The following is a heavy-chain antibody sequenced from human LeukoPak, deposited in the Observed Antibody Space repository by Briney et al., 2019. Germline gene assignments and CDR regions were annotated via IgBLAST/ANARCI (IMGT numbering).Heavy chain of an antibody. CDR2: ISYDGSNK. Sequence: GRSLRLSCAASGFTFSSYGMHWVRQAPGKGLEWVAVISYDGSNKYYADSVKGRFTISRDNSKNTLYLQMNSLRAEDTAVYYCARAASGNTFGYYYWGQGTLVTVSS. CDR3: ARAASGNTFGYYY. CDR1: GFTFSSYG. D-gene: IGHD5-18*01. J-gene: IGHJ4*02. V-gene: IGHV3-30*03.